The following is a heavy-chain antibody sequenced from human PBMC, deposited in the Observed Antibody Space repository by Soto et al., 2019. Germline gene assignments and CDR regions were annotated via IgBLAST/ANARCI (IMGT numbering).Heavy chain of an antibody. CDR2: IRSKANSYAK. CDR1: GFTFSGPA. D-gene: IGHD2-2*01. V-gene: IGHV3-73*01. CDR3: TRPLGCSSTSCKVDI. J-gene: IGHJ3*02. Sequence: GGSLGLSCAASGFTFSGPAMPWVRQGAGKGLEWVGRIRSKANSYAKAYAASVKGRFTISRDDSKNTAYLQMNRLKTEETAVYYCTRPLGCSSTSCKVDIWGQGTMVTVSS.